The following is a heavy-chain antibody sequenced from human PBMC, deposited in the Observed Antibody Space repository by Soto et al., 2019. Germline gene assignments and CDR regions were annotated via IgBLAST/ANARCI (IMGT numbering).Heavy chain of an antibody. D-gene: IGHD2-21*01. Sequence: PSETLSLTCTVSGDSISSTTYNWGWTRQSPGKGLEWIGSVDHSGKTYYNPSLKSRVIVSVDTSRNQFSLKLNSVTAADTAVYYCARSIVSSVIIGVYWGQGALVTVSS. CDR1: GDSISSTTYN. CDR2: VDHSGKT. J-gene: IGHJ4*02. V-gene: IGHV4-39*01. CDR3: ARSIVSSVIIGVY.